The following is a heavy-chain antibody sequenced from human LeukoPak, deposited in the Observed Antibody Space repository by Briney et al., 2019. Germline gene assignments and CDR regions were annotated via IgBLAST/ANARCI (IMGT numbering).Heavy chain of an antibody. V-gene: IGHV3-7*01. CDR3: GVRIIAVASDWFDP. J-gene: IGHJ5*02. CDR2: IKQDGSEK. Sequence: PGGSLRLSCVASGFTFSSYWMSWVRQAPGKGLEWVANIKQDGSEKYYVDSVKGRFTISRDNAKNSLYLQMNSLRAEDTAVYYCGVRIIAVASDWFDPWGQGTLVTVSS. D-gene: IGHD6-19*01. CDR1: GFTFSSYW.